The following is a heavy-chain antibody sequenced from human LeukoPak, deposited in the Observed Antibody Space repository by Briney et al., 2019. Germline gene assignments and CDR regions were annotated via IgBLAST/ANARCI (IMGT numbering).Heavy chain of an antibody. Sequence: GGSLRLSCAASGFTFSSYAMSWVRQAPGKGLEWVSAISGSGDSTYYADSVKGRFTISRDNSKNTLYLQMNSLRAEDTAVYYCARVGWELLGPFDHWGQGTLVTVSS. CDR2: ISGSGDST. V-gene: IGHV3-23*01. CDR1: GFTFSSYA. CDR3: ARVGWELLGPFDH. D-gene: IGHD1-26*01. J-gene: IGHJ4*02.